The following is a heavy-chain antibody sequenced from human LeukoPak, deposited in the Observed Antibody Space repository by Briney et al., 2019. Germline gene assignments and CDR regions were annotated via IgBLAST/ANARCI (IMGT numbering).Heavy chain of an antibody. Sequence: GRSLRLSCAASGFTFITYAMHWVRQAPGKGLEWVAVISYDGSNEYYVDSVKGRFTISRDNSKNILYLQMNSLTAEDTAVYYCARDSLKNGYNYDYFDYWGQGTLVTVSS. J-gene: IGHJ4*02. CDR1: GFTFITYA. V-gene: IGHV3-30-3*01. D-gene: IGHD5-24*01. CDR3: ARDSLKNGYNYDYFDY. CDR2: ISYDGSNE.